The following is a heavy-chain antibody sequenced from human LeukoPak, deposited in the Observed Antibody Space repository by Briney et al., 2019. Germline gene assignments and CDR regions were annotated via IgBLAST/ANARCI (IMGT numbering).Heavy chain of an antibody. D-gene: IGHD1-26*01. Sequence: SVKVSCKASGGTFSSYAIGWVRQAPGQGLEWMGGIIPIFGTANYAQKFQGRVTITADESTSTAYMELSSLRSEDTAVYYCARVRVELRGFDYWGQGTLVTVSS. CDR2: IIPIFGTA. CDR1: GGTFSSYA. V-gene: IGHV1-69*13. CDR3: ARVRVELRGFDY. J-gene: IGHJ4*02.